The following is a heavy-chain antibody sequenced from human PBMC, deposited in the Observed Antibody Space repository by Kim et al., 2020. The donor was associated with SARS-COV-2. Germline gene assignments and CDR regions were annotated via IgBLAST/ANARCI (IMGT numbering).Heavy chain of an antibody. Sequence: GGSLRLSCAASGFTFGGYNMNWVRQAPGKGLEWVSDISRSSDAIYYADSVKGRFTISRDNAKNSLYLQMNSLRDEDTAVYYCARDEYYDDSSGSYYGMDVWGQGTTVTVSS. CDR2: ISRSSDAI. D-gene: IGHD3-22*01. V-gene: IGHV3-48*02. J-gene: IGHJ6*02. CDR3: ARDEYYDDSSGSYYGMDV. CDR1: GFTFGGYN.